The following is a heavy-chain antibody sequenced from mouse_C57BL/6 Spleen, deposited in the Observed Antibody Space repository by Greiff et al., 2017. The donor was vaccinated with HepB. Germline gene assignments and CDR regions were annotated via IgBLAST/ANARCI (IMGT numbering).Heavy chain of an antibody. CDR1: GFSLTSYG. V-gene: IGHV2-5*01. CDR2: IWRGGST. Sequence: VKLKQSGPGLVQPSQSLSITCTVSGFSLTSYGVHWVRQSPGKGLEWLGVIWRGGSTDYNAAFMSRLSITKDNSKSQVFFKMNSLQADDTAIYYCAKEEDGYDALDAMDYWGQGTSVTVSS. CDR3: AKEEDGYDALDAMDY. D-gene: IGHD2-2*01. J-gene: IGHJ4*01.